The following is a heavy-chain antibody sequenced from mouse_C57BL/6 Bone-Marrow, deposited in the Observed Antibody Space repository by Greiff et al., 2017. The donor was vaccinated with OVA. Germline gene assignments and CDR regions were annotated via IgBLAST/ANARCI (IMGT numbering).Heavy chain of an antibody. CDR1: GYTFTSYW. CDR3: ARYARRTMGYFDY. D-gene: IGHD3-1*01. CDR2: FDPNSGGT. V-gene: IGHV1-72*01. J-gene: IGHJ2*01. Sequence: VQLQLSGAELVKPGASVKLSCKASGYTFTSYWMHWVKQRPGRGLEWIGRFDPNSGGTKYNEKFKSKATLTVDKPSSTAYMQLSSLPSEESAVYYCARYARRTMGYFDYWGQGTTLTVSS.